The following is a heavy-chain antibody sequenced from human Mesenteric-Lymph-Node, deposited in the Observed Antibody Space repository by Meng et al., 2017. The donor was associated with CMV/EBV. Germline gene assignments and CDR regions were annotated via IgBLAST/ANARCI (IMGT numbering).Heavy chain of an antibody. J-gene: IGHJ4*02. Sequence: LPASGPGLVKLSWPLLLTCIVSGVSVTSGAYHWSWIRQSPGKGLEWIGYIYGTGITIYNPSLKSRVTILLETSKNQFSLKLNSVTTADTAVYYCAKSRSSTPGIVDDWGQGTLVTVSS. D-gene: IGHD2/OR15-2a*01. V-gene: IGHV4-61*08. CDR2: IYGTGIT. CDR3: AKSRSSTPGIVDD. CDR1: GVSVTSGAYH.